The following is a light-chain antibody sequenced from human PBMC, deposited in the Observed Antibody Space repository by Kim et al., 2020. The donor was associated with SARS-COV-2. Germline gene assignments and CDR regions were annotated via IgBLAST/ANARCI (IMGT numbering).Light chain of an antibody. CDR3: QQYYYWRA. CDR2: DAS. V-gene: IGKV3-15*01. J-gene: IGKJ5*01. Sequence: SVSPGESVTLSCRASQNIRTDLAWYQQKPGQVPRVLIYDASTRAAGIPARFSGSGSGTEFTLTIASLQSEDSAVYYCQQYYYWRAFGQGTRLEIK. CDR1: QNIRTD.